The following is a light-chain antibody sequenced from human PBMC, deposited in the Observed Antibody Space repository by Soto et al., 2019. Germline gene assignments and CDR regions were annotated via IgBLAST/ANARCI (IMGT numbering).Light chain of an antibody. J-gene: IGKJ1*01. V-gene: IGKV2-28*01. CDR1: QSLLHSNTYNY. Sequence: EIVMTQSPLSLPVTPGEPASISCRSSQSLLHSNTYNYLDWYLQKPGQSPQLLIYLGSNRASGVPDRFSGSGSGTDFTLKISRVEAEDVGVYYCMQSLQTPWTFGQGTKVEIK. CDR2: LGS. CDR3: MQSLQTPWT.